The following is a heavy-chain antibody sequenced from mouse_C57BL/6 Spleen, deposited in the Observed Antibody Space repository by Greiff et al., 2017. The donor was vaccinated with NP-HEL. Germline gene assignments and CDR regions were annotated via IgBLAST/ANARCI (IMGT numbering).Heavy chain of an antibody. J-gene: IGHJ2*01. Sequence: QVQLKESGAELVKPGASVKISCKASGYAFSSYWMNWVKQRPGKGLEWIGQIYPGDGDTNYNGKFKGKATLTADKSSSTSYMQLSSLTSEDSAVCFCASGDTTVVAHFDYWGQGTTLTVSS. CDR3: ASGDTTVVAHFDY. V-gene: IGHV1-80*01. CDR1: GYAFSSYW. D-gene: IGHD1-1*01. CDR2: IYPGDGDT.